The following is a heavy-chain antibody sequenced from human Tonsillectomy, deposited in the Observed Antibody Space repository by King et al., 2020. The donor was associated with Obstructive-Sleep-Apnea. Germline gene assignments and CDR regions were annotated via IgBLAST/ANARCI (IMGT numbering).Heavy chain of an antibody. CDR3: ARDIIGGYDSSGYFDY. Sequence: VQLVESGGGVVRPGRSLRLSCAASGFTFSSYAMHWVRQAPGKGLEWVAVISYDGSNKYYADSVKGRFTISRDNSKNTLYLQMNSLRAEDTAVYYCARDIIGGYDSSGYFDYWGQGTLVTVSS. D-gene: IGHD3-22*01. V-gene: IGHV3-30*04. CDR2: ISYDGSNK. J-gene: IGHJ4*02. CDR1: GFTFSSYA.